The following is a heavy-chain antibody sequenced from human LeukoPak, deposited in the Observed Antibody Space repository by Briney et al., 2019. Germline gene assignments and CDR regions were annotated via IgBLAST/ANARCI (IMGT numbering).Heavy chain of an antibody. CDR3: AELGITMIGGV. CDR1: GFTFSSYA. J-gene: IGHJ6*04. D-gene: IGHD3-10*02. Sequence: GWSLRLSCAASGFTFSSYAMNWVRQAPGKGLEWVSYISSSGSTIYYADSVKGRFTISRDNAKNSLYLQMNSLRAEDTAVYYCAELGITMIGGVWGTGTTVTISS. V-gene: IGHV3-48*03. CDR2: ISSSGSTI.